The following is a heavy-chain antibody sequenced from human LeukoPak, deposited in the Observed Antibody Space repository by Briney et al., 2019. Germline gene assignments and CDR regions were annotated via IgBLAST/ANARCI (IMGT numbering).Heavy chain of an antibody. CDR2: INPNSGGT. CDR1: GYTFTGYY. J-gene: IGHJ5*02. Sequence: ASVKVSCKASGYTFTGYYMHWVRQAPGQGLEWMGWINPNSGGTNYAQKFQGRVTMTRDTSISTAYMELSRLRSDDTAVYYCARKVEVDGGNSWFDPWGQGTLVTVSS. CDR3: ARKVEVDGGNSWFDP. V-gene: IGHV1-2*02. D-gene: IGHD4-23*01.